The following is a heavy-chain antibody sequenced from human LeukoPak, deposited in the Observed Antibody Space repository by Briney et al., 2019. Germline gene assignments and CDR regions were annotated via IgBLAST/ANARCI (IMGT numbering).Heavy chain of an antibody. V-gene: IGHV4-61*01. CDR3: ARGGYDSSGYYFAIDC. CDR2: IYYSGST. CDR1: GGSFRSSSYY. D-gene: IGHD3-22*01. J-gene: IGHJ4*02. Sequence: SETLSLTCTVSGGSFRSSSYYWGWIRQTPGKGLEWIGYIYYSGSTNYNPSLKSRVTISVDTSKNQFSLKLSSVTAADTAVYYCARGGYDSSGYYFAIDCWGQGTLVTVSS.